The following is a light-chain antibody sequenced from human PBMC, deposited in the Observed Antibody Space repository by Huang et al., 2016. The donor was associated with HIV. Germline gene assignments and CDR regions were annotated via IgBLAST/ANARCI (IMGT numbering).Light chain of an antibody. V-gene: IGKV1-9*01. J-gene: IGKJ4*01. CDR3: QQLNSYLFT. CDR2: AAS. CDR1: QGISSY. Sequence: IQLTQSPSSLSASVGDRVTITCRASQGISSYLAWYQQKPGKAPKLLIYAASTLQSGVPSRFSGSGSGTDVTLTISSLQPEDFATYYCQQLNSYLFTFGGGTKVEIK.